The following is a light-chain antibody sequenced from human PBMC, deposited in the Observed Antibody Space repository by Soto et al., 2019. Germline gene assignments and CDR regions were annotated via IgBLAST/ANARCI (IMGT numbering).Light chain of an antibody. CDR3: QQYSSYPRT. Sequence: DIQMTQSPFTLSASVGDRVTISCRASESISSWLAWYQQKPGKAPNLLIYEASSLERGVPSRFSGSGSGTEFFLTISSLQPDDFATYYCQQYSSYPRTFGQGTKVEIK. CDR1: ESISSW. J-gene: IGKJ1*01. CDR2: EAS. V-gene: IGKV1-5*03.